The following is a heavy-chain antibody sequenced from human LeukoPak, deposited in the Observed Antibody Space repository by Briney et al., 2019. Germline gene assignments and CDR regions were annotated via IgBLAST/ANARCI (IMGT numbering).Heavy chain of an antibody. CDR1: GFTFSNAW. CDR2: IKSKTDGGTT. CDR3: TTDCSGNYFPGGY. V-gene: IGHV3-15*01. J-gene: IGHJ4*02. Sequence: PGGSLRLSCAASGFTFSNAWMSWVRQAPGKGLEWVGRIKSKTDGGTTDYAAPVKGRFTISRGDSKNTLYLQMNSLKTEDTAVYYCTTDCSGNYFPGGYWGQGTLVTVSS. D-gene: IGHD1-26*01.